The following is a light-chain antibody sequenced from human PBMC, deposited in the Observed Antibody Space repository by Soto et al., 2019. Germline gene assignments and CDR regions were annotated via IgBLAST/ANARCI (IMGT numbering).Light chain of an antibody. CDR2: DVS. J-gene: IGLJ1*01. Sequence: QSVLTQPASVSGSPGQSITISCTGTSSDVGGYNYVSWYQQHPGKAPKLMIYDVSNRPSGVSNRLSGSKSGNTASLTISGLQAEDEADYYCSSYTSSSTLEVFGTGTKVTVL. V-gene: IGLV2-14*01. CDR3: SSYTSSSTLEV. CDR1: SSDVGGYNY.